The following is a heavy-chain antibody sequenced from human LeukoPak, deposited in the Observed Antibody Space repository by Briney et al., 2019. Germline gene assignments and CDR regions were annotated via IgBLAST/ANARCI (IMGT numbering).Heavy chain of an antibody. CDR2: ISYDGSNK. CDR3: AKLENSGSPPGFDY. Sequence: GGSLRLSCAASGFTFSNYGIHWVRQAPGKGLEWVAVISYDGSNKYYTDSVKGRFTISRDNSKNTLYLQVSSLRAEDTAVYYCAKLENSGSPPGFDYWGQGTLVTVSS. D-gene: IGHD1-26*01. CDR1: GFTFSNYG. J-gene: IGHJ4*02. V-gene: IGHV3-30*18.